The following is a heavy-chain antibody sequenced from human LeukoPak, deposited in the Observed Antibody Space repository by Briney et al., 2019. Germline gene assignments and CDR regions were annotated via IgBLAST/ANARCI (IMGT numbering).Heavy chain of an antibody. Sequence: GGCLRLSCAASGFTFSSYSMNWVRQAPGKGLEWVSYISSSGSTIYYADSVKGRFTISRDNAKNSLYLQMNSLRAEDTAVYYCARMENDYVWGSYRYYMDVWGKGTTVTVSS. D-gene: IGHD3-16*02. CDR3: ARMENDYVWGSYRYYMDV. CDR2: ISSSGSTI. J-gene: IGHJ6*03. V-gene: IGHV3-48*04. CDR1: GFTFSSYS.